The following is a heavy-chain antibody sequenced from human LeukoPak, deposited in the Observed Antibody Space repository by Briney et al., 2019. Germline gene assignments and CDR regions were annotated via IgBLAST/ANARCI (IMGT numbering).Heavy chain of an antibody. CDR1: GYTFINYD. Sequence: VASVKVSCKASGYTFINYDINWVRQASGQGLEWMGRIIPILGIANYAQKFQGRVTITADKSTSTAYMELSSLRSEDTAVYYCARLAAGTDYWGQGTLVTVSS. CDR3: ARLAAGTDY. D-gene: IGHD6-13*01. J-gene: IGHJ4*02. CDR2: IIPILGIA. V-gene: IGHV1-69*04.